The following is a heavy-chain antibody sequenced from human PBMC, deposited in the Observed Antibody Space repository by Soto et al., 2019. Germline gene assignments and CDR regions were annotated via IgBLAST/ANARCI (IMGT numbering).Heavy chain of an antibody. CDR3: ASGRYGDY. Sequence: QVHLVQSGAEVKNPGASVKVSCKGSGYGFTTYGITWVRQAPGQGLEWMAWISAHNGNTNYAQKLQGRVTVTRDTATSKAHMALRSRRSDDTAVYYCASGRYGDYWGQGALVTVSS. CDR2: ISAHNGNT. D-gene: IGHD1-26*01. V-gene: IGHV1-18*01. CDR1: GYGFTTYG. J-gene: IGHJ4*02.